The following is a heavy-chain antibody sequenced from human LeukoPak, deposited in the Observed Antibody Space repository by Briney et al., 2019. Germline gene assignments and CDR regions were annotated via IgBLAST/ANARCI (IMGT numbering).Heavy chain of an antibody. D-gene: IGHD4-23*01. CDR2: ISGSGGTT. CDR1: GFTFSSYA. V-gene: IGHV3-23*01. J-gene: IGHJ4*02. CDR3: ARDSGTRVVTQNFDY. Sequence: GGSLRLSCAASGFTFSSYAMSWVRQAPGKGLEWVSAISGSGGTTYYADSVKGRFTISKDNSKNTLYLQMNSLRAEDTAVYYCARDSGTRVVTQNFDYWGQGTLVTISS.